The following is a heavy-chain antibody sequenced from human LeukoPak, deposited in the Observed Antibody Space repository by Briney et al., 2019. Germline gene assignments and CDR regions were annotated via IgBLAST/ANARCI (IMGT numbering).Heavy chain of an antibody. CDR3: ARVFDYKGYGAGDAFDI. CDR2: IYYSGST. Sequence: SETLSLTHTVSGGSISSYYWSWIRQPPGKGLEWIGYIYYSGSTNYNPSLKSRVTISVDTSKNQFSLKPSSVTAADTAVYYCARVFDYKGYGAGDAFDIWGQGTLGTVSS. CDR1: GGSISSYY. V-gene: IGHV4-59*01. D-gene: IGHD3-16*01. J-gene: IGHJ3*02.